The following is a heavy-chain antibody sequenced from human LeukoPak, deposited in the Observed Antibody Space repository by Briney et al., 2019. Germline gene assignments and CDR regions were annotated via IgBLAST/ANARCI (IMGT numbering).Heavy chain of an antibody. D-gene: IGHD3-10*01. CDR2: ISAYNRNT. V-gene: IGHV1-18*01. CDR3: AGMVRGAPDAFDI. Sequence: ASVKVSCKASGYTFTSYGIRWVRQAPGQGLEWMGWISAYNRNTNYAQKLQGRVTMTTDTSTRTAYMELRSLRSDDTAVYYCAGMVRGAPDAFDIWGQGTMVTVSS. J-gene: IGHJ3*02. CDR1: GYTFTSYG.